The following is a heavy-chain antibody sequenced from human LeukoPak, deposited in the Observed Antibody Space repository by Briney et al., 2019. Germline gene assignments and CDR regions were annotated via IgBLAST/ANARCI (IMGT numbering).Heavy chain of an antibody. V-gene: IGHV3-74*01. J-gene: IGHJ6*02. D-gene: IGHD1-26*01. Sequence: GGSLRLSCAASGFTFSSYWMHWVRHAPGKGLVWVSRINSDGSSTSYADSVKGRFTISRDNAKNTLYLQMNSLRAEDTAVYYCARDLAIVGATYYYYGMDVWGQGTTVTVSS. CDR3: ARDLAIVGATYYYYGMDV. CDR2: INSDGSST. CDR1: GFTFSSYW.